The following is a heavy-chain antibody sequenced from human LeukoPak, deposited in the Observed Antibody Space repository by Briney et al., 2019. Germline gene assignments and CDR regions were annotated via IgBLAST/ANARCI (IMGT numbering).Heavy chain of an antibody. Sequence: PGGSLRLSCAASGFTFRDYCMSWIRQAPGKGLEWVSYISNSGSYTKKADSVEGRFTISRDNAKNSMYLQMNSLRAEDTAVYYCVRTCDAVTGAFDIWGQGTMVTVSS. D-gene: IGHD2-21*01. CDR2: ISNSGSYT. CDR1: GFTFRDYC. J-gene: IGHJ3*02. CDR3: VRTCDAVTGAFDI. V-gene: IGHV3-11*03.